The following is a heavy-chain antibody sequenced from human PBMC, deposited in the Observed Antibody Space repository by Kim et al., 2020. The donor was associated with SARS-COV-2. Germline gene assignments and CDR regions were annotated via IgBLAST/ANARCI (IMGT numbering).Heavy chain of an antibody. D-gene: IGHD2-15*01. CDR1: GFTFSSYA. J-gene: IGHJ4*01. Sequence: GGSLRLSCAASGFTFSSYAMHWVRQAPGKGLEWVAVISYDGSNKYYADSVKGRFTISRDNSKNTLYLQMNSLRAEDTAVYYCASDLVVVAATPTGNYWG. V-gene: IGHV3-30-3*01. CDR2: ISYDGSNK. CDR3: ASDLVVVAATPTGNY.